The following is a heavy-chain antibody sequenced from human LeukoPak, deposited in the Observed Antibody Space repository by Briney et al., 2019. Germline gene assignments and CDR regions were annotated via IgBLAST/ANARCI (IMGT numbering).Heavy chain of an antibody. CDR2: ISWNSGSI. Sequence: PGGSLRLSCAASGFTFDDYAMHWVRQAPGKGLEWVSGISWNSGSIGYADSVKGRFTISRDNAKNSLYLQMNGLRAEDTAVYYCARNLVAAEDAFDIWGQGTMVTVSS. D-gene: IGHD5-12*01. CDR3: ARNLVAAEDAFDI. CDR1: GFTFDDYA. V-gene: IGHV3-9*01. J-gene: IGHJ3*02.